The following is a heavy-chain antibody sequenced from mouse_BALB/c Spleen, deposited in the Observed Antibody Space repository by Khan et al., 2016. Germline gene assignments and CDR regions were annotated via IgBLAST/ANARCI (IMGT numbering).Heavy chain of an antibody. J-gene: IGHJ4*01. CDR1: GFNIKDTY. V-gene: IGHV14-3*02. CDR2: IDPANGNT. CDR3: AREDPYYAMDY. Sequence: VQLQQSGAELVKPGASVKLSCTASGFNIKDTYMHWVKQRPEQGLEWIGRIDPANGNTKYDPKFQGKATITAETSSNPAYLPLSSLTSEDTAVYYCAREDPYYAMDYWGQGTSVTVSS.